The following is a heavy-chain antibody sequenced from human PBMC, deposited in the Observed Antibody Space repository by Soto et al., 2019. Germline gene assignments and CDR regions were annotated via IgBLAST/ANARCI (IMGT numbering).Heavy chain of an antibody. CDR2: IWYDGSNK. CDR3: ARGREAYDAFDI. Sequence: VGSLRLSCAASGFTFSSYGMHWVRQAPGKGLEWVAVIWYDGSNKYYADSVKGRFTISRDNSKNTLYLQMNSLRAEDTAVYYCARGREAYDAFDIWGQGTMVTVSS. V-gene: IGHV3-33*01. J-gene: IGHJ3*02. CDR1: GFTFSSYG.